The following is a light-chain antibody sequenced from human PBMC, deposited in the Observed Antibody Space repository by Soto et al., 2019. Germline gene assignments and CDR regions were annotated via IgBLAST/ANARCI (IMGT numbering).Light chain of an antibody. CDR2: DVS. V-gene: IGLV2-11*01. CDR1: SSDVGGYNY. CDR3: CSYAGSYTLV. Sequence: ALTQPRSVSGSPGQSVTISCTGTSSDVGGYNYVSWYQQHPGKAPKLMIYDVSKRPSGVPDRFSGSKSGNTASLTISGLQAEDGADYYCCSYAGSYTLVFGTGTKSPS. J-gene: IGLJ1*01.